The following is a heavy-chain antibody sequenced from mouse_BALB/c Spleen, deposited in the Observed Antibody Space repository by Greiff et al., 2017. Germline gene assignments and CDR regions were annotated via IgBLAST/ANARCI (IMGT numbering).Heavy chain of an antibody. CDR3: ARSDYDYDEGAYYYAMDY. Sequence: EVKLQESGPGLVKPSQSLSLTCTVTGYSITSDYAWNWIRQFPGNKLEWMGYISYSGSTSYNPSLKSRITITRDTSKNQFFLQLNSVTTEDTATYYCARSDYDYDEGAYYYAMDYWGQGTSVTVSS. V-gene: IGHV3-2*02. D-gene: IGHD2-4*01. J-gene: IGHJ4*01. CDR1: GYSITSDYA. CDR2: ISYSGST.